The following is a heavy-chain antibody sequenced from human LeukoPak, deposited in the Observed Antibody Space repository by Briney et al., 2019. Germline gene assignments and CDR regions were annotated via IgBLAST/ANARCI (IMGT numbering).Heavy chain of an antibody. J-gene: IGHJ4*02. D-gene: IGHD3-3*01. Sequence: GGTLRLSCAASVLTFSSYAMCCVPHAPAKGLEWVLRSSVSGGSTYYADSVNGRSTVSKDISKETLYLHMNRLRAEDTAGYCCAKLRSNFWSASEYWGQGTLGTVSS. V-gene: IGHV3-23*01. CDR3: AKLRSNFWSASEY. CDR2: SSVSGGST. CDR1: VLTFSSYA.